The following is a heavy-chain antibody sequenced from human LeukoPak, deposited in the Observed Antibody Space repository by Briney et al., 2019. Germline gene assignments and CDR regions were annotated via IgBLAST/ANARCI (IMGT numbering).Heavy chain of an antibody. V-gene: IGHV3-48*01. Sequence: PRGSLRLSCAASGVTFSDYSMNWGRHAPGKRLEWVSYIGIDSGNTNYADSVKGRFTISADKAKNSRYIHKNSLRVEDTAVYYCARDYKYAFDNWGQGTLVTVSS. CDR2: IGIDSGNT. J-gene: IGHJ4*02. D-gene: IGHD5-24*01. CDR3: ARDYKYAFDN. CDR1: GVTFSDYS.